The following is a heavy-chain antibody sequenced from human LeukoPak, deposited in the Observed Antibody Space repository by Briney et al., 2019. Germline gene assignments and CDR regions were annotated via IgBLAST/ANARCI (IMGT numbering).Heavy chain of an antibody. Sequence: GGPLRLSCAASGFTFSTYEMNWVRQAPGKGLEWVSSISSSSSYIYYADSVKGRFTISRDNAKNSLYLQMNSLRAEDTAVYYCARDPDYSYGYDYWGQGTLVTVSS. D-gene: IGHD5-18*01. CDR3: ARDPDYSYGYDY. V-gene: IGHV3-21*01. CDR1: GFTFSTYE. J-gene: IGHJ4*02. CDR2: ISSSSSYI.